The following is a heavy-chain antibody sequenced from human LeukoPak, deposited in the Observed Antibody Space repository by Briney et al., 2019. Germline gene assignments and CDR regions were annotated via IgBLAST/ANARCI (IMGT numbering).Heavy chain of an antibody. CDR2: INHSGST. Sequence: SGTLSLTCAVSGGSISSNNWWGWVRQPPGKGLEWIGEINHSGSTNCNPSLKSRVTISVDTSKNQFSLKLSSVTAADTAVYYCARGVAVAGNADYFDYWGQGTLVTVSS. D-gene: IGHD6-19*01. CDR1: GGSISSNNW. CDR3: ARGVAVAGNADYFDY. J-gene: IGHJ4*02. V-gene: IGHV4-4*02.